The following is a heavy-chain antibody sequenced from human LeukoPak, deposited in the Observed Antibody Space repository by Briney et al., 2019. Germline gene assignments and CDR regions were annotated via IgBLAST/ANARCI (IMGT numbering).Heavy chain of an antibody. V-gene: IGHV3-30-3*01. Sequence: PGRSLRLSCAASGFTFSSYPLHWVRQAPGKGLEWVALISYDGSNKYYAASVKGRFTISRDNSKNTLYLQMNSLRAEDTAVYYCAKDRRWLQGGAFDIWGQGTMVTVSS. CDR2: ISYDGSNK. CDR1: GFTFSSYP. D-gene: IGHD5-24*01. CDR3: AKDRRWLQGGAFDI. J-gene: IGHJ3*02.